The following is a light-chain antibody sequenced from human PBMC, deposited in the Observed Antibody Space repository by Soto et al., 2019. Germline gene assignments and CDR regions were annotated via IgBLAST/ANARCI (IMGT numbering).Light chain of an antibody. CDR1: SSDVGGYNY. J-gene: IGLJ3*02. CDR2: EVS. CDR3: NSYTSSSTRV. V-gene: IGLV2-14*01. Sequence: QSVLTQPASVSGSPGQSITISCTGTSSDVGGYNYVSWYQQHPGKAPKVMIYEVSNRPSGVSNRFSGSKSGNTVSLTISGLQAEDEADYYCNSYTSSSTRVFGGGTKVTVL.